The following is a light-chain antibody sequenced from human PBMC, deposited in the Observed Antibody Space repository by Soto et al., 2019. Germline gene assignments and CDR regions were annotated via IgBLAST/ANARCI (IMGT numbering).Light chain of an antibody. J-gene: IGLJ1*01. CDR2: EVI. CDR1: SLDVGKYDL. Sequence: QSVLTQPASVSGSPGQSVTISCTGTSLDVGKYDLVSWYQHFPGKAPKLMIFEVIRRPSGISDRFSGSKSGNTASLTISGLQAEYEADYYCCSYSLITPYVFGSGTMVTVL. V-gene: IGLV2-23*02. CDR3: CSYSLITPYV.